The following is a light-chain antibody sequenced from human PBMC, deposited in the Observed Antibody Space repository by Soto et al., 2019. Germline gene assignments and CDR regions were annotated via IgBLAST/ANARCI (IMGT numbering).Light chain of an antibody. Sequence: DIQMTQSPSTLSASVVYRVSITCRASQRVNTCLAWYQQKPGKAPTLLIYDASSLQSGVPSRFSGSGSGTEFTLTISSLQPEDFATYYCHQSYSSPPPFGQGTRWIS. V-gene: IGKV1-5*01. CDR1: QRVNTC. CDR3: HQSYSSPPP. CDR2: DAS. J-gene: IGKJ1*01.